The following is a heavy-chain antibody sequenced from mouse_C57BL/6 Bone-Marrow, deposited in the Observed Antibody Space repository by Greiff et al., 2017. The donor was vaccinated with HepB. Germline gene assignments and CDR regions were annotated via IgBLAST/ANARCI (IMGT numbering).Heavy chain of an antibody. CDR3: ARDYYGSSHWYFDV. CDR1: GYTFTSYW. CDR2: IDPSDSYT. D-gene: IGHD1-1*01. Sequence: VQLQQPGAELVMPGASVKLSCKASGYTFTSYWMHWVKQRPGQGLEWIGEIDPSDSYTNYNQKFKGKSTLTVDKSSSTAYMQLISLTSEDSAVYYCARDYYGSSHWYFDVGGTGTTVTVSS. J-gene: IGHJ1*03. V-gene: IGHV1-69*01.